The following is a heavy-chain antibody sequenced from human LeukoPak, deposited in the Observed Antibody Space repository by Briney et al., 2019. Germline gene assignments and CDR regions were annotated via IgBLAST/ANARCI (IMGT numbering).Heavy chain of an antibody. D-gene: IGHD1/OR15-1a*01. Sequence: GGSLRLSCAASGFTFSTYAMNWFRQAPGKGLEWVAVIWYDGSNKYYADSVKGRFTISRDNSKNTLYLQMNSLRAEDTAVYYCLVTTRSRGFDYWGQGTLVTVSS. CDR1: GFTFSTYA. CDR3: LVTTRSRGFDY. V-gene: IGHV3-33*08. J-gene: IGHJ4*02. CDR2: IWYDGSNK.